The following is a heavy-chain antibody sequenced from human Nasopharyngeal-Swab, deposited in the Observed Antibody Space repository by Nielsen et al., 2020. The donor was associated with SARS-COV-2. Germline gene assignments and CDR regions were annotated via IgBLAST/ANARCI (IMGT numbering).Heavy chain of an antibody. CDR2: IYYSGST. V-gene: IGHV4-59*01. D-gene: IGHD3-10*01. Sequence: SETLSLTCTVSGGSISSYYWSWIRQPPGKGLEWIGYIYYSGSTNYNPSLKSRVTISVDTSKNQFSLKLSSVTAADTAVYYCARAPYYYGSGSYYHWGQGTLVTVSS. CDR1: GGSISSYY. J-gene: IGHJ5*02. CDR3: ARAPYYYGSGSYYH.